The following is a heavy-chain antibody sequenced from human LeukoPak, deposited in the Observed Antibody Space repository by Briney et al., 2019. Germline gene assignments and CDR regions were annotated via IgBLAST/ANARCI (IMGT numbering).Heavy chain of an antibody. J-gene: IGHJ4*02. CDR1: GFTFASYS. V-gene: IGHV3-21*01. CDR3: ARVSGRLERQSDLDY. D-gene: IGHD1-1*01. CDR2: ISGDSTYI. Sequence: GGSLRLSCAASGFTFASYSMNWVREAPGKGLEWVSSISGDSTYIYNAGSVKGRFTISRDNTQASLYLQMISLRADDTAVYYCARVSGRLERQSDLDYWGQGTLVIVSS.